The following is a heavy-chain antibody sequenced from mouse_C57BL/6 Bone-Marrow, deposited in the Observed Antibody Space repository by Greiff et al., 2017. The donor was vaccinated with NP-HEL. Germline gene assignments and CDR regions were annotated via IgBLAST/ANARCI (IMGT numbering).Heavy chain of an antibody. J-gene: IGHJ3*01. D-gene: IGHD5-1*01. CDR1: GYTFTSYG. CDR3: ARKGPRTYLAWFAY. CDR2: IYPRSGNT. Sequence: QVQLKESGAELARPGASVKLSCKASGYTFTSYGISWVKQRTGQGLEWIGEIYPRSGNTYYNEKFKGKATLTADKSSSTAYMELRSLTSEDSAVYFCARKGPRTYLAWFAYWGQGTLVTVSA. V-gene: IGHV1-81*01.